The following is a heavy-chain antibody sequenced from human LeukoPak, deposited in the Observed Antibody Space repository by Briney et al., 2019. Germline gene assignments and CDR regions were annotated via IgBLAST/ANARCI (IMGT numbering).Heavy chain of an antibody. CDR2: ISGTGDNT. CDR1: GLTFSGFA. V-gene: IGHV3-23*01. J-gene: IGHJ6*01. Sequence: GGSLTLSCAASGLTFSGFAMSCARRTPGKGLEWVSGISGTGDNTLYADSVKGRFTISRDNSKNTLYLEMNSLRAEDTAIYYCAKMKVHPLPQYYMDVWGQGTTVTVSS. CDR3: AKMKVHPLPQYYMDV. D-gene: IGHD1-26*01.